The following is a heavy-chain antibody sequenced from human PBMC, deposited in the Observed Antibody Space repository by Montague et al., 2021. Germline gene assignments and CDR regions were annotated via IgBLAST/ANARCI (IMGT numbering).Heavy chain of an antibody. J-gene: IGHJ4*02. Sequence: SETLSLTCIVSGGSISSSNYHWVWIRQPPGKGLEWIGSITYTGNTYSNPSLKSRVTMSVYTSRNQFSLELTSVTAADTAVYYCARLDIVLIYWGFDYWGQGTLVTVSS. CDR3: ARLDIVLIYWGFDY. V-gene: IGHV4-39*01. CDR1: GGSISSSNYH. D-gene: IGHD2-8*01. CDR2: ITYTGNT.